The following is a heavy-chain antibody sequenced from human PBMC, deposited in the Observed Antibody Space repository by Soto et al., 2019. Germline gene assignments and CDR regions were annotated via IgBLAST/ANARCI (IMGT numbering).Heavy chain of an antibody. CDR2: TNPSTGNS. Sequence: ASVKVSCKASGYTFTSYDIYWVRQATGQGLEWMGWTNPSTGNSGYAQKFQGRATMTSDTSISTAHMELSSLRSEDTAVYYCARRAETNGWNGFGADKYYFDFWGQGTLVTVSS. D-gene: IGHD1-1*01. CDR3: ARRAETNGWNGFGADKYYFDF. CDR1: GYTFTSYD. J-gene: IGHJ4*02. V-gene: IGHV1-8*01.